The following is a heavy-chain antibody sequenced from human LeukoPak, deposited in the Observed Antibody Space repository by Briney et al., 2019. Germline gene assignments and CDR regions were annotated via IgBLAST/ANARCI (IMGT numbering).Heavy chain of an antibody. CDR1: GGSISSGRYY. D-gene: IGHD3-22*01. CDR2: IYTSGST. Sequence: PSETLSLTCTVSGGSISSGRYYWSWIRQPAGKGLEWIGRIYTSGSTNYNPSLKSRVTISVDTSKNQFSLKLSSVTAADTAVYYCARDRYYYDSSGYHLPYYFDYWGQGTLVTVSS. CDR3: ARDRYYYDSSGYHLPYYFDY. J-gene: IGHJ4*02. V-gene: IGHV4-61*02.